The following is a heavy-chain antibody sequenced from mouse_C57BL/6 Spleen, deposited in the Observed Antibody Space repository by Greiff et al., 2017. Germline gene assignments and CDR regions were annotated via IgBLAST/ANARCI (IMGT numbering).Heavy chain of an antibody. CDR3: ARLYGNYVWYFDV. D-gene: IGHD2-1*01. CDR1: GFTFTDYY. CDR2: IRNKANGYTT. J-gene: IGHJ1*03. Sequence: EVQGVESGGGLVQPGGSLSLSCAASGFTFTDYYMSWVRQPPGKALEWLGFIRNKANGYTTGYSASVKGRFTISRDNSQSILYLQMNALRAEDSATYYCARLYGNYVWYFDVWGTGTTVTVSS. V-gene: IGHV7-3*01.